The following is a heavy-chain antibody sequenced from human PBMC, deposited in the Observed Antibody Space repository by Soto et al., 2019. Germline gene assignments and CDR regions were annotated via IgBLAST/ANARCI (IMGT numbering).Heavy chain of an antibody. CDR3: ARDCSSSRCSGLYDY. Sequence: QVQLVQSGAEVKKPGASVKVSCKASGYTFTSYGISWVRQAPGQGLEWMGWISAYNGNTNYAQKLQGRVTMTTDTSPTPAYLELGSLKSDDTAVYYCARDCSSSRCSGLYDYLGLGTLVTVSS. D-gene: IGHD2-2*01. CDR2: ISAYNGNT. J-gene: IGHJ4*02. CDR1: GYTFTSYG. V-gene: IGHV1-18*01.